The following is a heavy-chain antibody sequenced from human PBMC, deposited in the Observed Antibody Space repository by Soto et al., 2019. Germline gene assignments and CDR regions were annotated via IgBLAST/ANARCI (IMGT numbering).Heavy chain of an antibody. J-gene: IGHJ4*02. CDR2: IKNKLNSYTV. D-gene: IGHD3-22*01. CDR1: GFSFSDYY. V-gene: IGHV3-72*01. Sequence: EILLVESGGGLVQPGGSLRLSCAGSGFSFSDYYMDWVRQAPGMGLEWVARIKNKLNSYTVEYAASLEGRFTISRDDSKNSVYLQMNSLKTEYTAVYFCARARRGYPPDEWGQGTLVTVSS. CDR3: ARARRGYPPDE.